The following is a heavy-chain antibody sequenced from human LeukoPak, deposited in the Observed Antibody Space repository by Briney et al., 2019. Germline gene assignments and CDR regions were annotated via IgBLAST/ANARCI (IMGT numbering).Heavy chain of an antibody. V-gene: IGHV1-8*01. Sequence: EPSVTVSFTASGYTFTIYDINWVRQATGQGLEWMGWMNPNSGNTGYAQKFHGRVTMTRNTSISTAYMELSSLRSEDTAVYYCARDPLWFGTKFDYWGQGTLVTVSS. CDR1: GYTFTIYD. J-gene: IGHJ4*02. CDR3: ARDPLWFGTKFDY. CDR2: MNPNSGNT. D-gene: IGHD3-10*01.